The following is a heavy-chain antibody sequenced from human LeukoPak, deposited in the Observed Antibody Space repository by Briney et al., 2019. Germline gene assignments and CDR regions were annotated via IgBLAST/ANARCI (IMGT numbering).Heavy chain of an antibody. J-gene: IGHJ5*02. CDR3: ARADCSGGSCYTQNWFDP. CDR1: GGTFSSYA. D-gene: IGHD2-15*01. CDR2: IIPTLGIA. V-gene: IGHV1-69*04. Sequence: SVKVSCKASGGTFSSYAISWVRQAPGQGLEWMGRIIPTLGIANYAQKFQGRVTITADKSTSTAYMELSSLRSEDTAVYYCARADCSGGSCYTQNWFDPWGQGTLVTVSS.